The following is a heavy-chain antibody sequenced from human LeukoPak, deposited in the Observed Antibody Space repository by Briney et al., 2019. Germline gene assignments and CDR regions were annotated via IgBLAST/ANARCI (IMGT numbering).Heavy chain of an antibody. V-gene: IGHV3-23*01. CDR1: GFSFSSYA. Sequence: GGSLRLSCATSGFSFSSYAMSWVRQAPGKGLEWVSAMSSSDDGRYYAASVRGRFTISRDISKNTLYLQMNTLRTEDTALYFCAKNGLRPNSYYMDVWGKGAAVTVSS. D-gene: IGHD4-17*01. J-gene: IGHJ6*03. CDR3: AKNGLRPNSYYMDV. CDR2: MSSSDDGR.